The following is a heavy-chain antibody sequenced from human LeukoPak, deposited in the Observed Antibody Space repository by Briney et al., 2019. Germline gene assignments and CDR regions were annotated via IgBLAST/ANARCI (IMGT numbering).Heavy chain of an antibody. CDR3: ARSPYYGGNSAVVY. Sequence: PSQTLSLTCTVSGGSISSGSYHWSWIRQPAGKGLEWIGRIYTSGSTHYNPSLKSRVTISVDTSKNQFSLKLSSVTAADTAVYYCARSPYYGGNSAVVYWGQGTLVTVSS. D-gene: IGHD4-23*01. CDR2: IYTSGST. CDR1: GGSISSGSYH. V-gene: IGHV4-61*02. J-gene: IGHJ4*02.